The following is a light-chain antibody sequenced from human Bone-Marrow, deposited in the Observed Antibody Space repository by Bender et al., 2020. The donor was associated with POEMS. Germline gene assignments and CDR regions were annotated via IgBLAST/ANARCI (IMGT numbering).Light chain of an antibody. CDR3: CSYAGSNTYV. V-gene: IGLV2-8*01. J-gene: IGLJ1*01. CDR2: EVS. CDR1: SSDVGGYNY. Sequence: QSALTQPPSASGSPGQSVTISCTGTSSDVGGYNYVSWYQQHPAKAPKLIIYEVSTRPSGDPDRFSGSKSGNTASLTVSGLQAEDEADYYCCSYAGSNTYVFGIGTKVTVL.